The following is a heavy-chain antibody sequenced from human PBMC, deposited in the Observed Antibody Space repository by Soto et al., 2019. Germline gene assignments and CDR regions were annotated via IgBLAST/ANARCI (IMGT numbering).Heavy chain of an antibody. CDR1: NFSISRGYY. Sequence: SETLSLTCIVSNFSISRGYYWSWLRESPGKGLEWIATIYHTGHTSYNPSLMGRVSISVDTSENHFSLKLSCVTASDTAFYYCAREPVMIAVGGVIVKKYYLDYWGQRTLVTVSS. D-gene: IGHD3-16*02. V-gene: IGHV4-38-2*02. CDR2: IYHTGHT. CDR3: AREPVMIAVGGVIVKKYYLDY. J-gene: IGHJ4*02.